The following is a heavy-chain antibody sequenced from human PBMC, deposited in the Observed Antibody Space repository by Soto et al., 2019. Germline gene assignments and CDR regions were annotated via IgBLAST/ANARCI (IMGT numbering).Heavy chain of an antibody. CDR1: GGSSTDNP. J-gene: IGHJ6*02. V-gene: IGHV4-34*01. D-gene: IGHD3-10*01. Sequence: PSETLSLTCAVYGGSSTDNPWTWIRQSPGKGLEWIGKINHSGGISSNPSLTSRVTISIDTSKNKFFLKLKSVTAADTAVYYCATGGGYYYYAMDVWGQGTTVTVSS. CDR2: INHSGGI. CDR3: ATGGGYYYYAMDV.